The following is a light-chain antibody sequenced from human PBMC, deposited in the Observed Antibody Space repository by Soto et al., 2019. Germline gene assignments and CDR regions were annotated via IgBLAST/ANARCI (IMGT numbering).Light chain of an antibody. V-gene: IGKV1-5*01. J-gene: IGKJ1*01. CDR2: DAS. CDR3: QQYNSYSWT. CDR1: QSISSW. Sequence: DIQMTQSPSSVSASVGDGVTITWRASQSISSWLAWYQQKPGKAPKLLIYDASSLESGVPSRFSGSGSGTEFTLTISSLQPDDFATYYCQQYNSYSWTFGQGTKVDIK.